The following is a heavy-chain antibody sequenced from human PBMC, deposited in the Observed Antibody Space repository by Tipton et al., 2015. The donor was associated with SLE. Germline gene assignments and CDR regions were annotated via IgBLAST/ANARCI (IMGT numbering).Heavy chain of an antibody. D-gene: IGHD3-22*01. Sequence: VQLVQSGAEVKKSGESLKISCKTSGYNFPRYWIGWVRQMPGQGLEWGGMIYPCDSDTRYSPSFQGQVTISADKSITTAYLQWSSLKVSDTAIYYCARRGYYDDSGVFYESAFDIWGPGTFVSVSS. J-gene: IGHJ3*02. CDR2: IYPCDSDT. V-gene: IGHV5-51*03. CDR3: ARRGYYDDSGVFYESAFDI. CDR1: GYNFPRYW.